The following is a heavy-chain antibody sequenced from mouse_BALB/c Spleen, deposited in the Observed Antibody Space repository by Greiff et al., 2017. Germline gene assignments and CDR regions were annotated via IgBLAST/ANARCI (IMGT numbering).Heavy chain of an antibody. CDR2: IRNKANGYTT. Sequence: DVMLVESGGGLVQPGGSLRLSCATSGFTFTDYYMSWVRQPPGKALEWLGFIRNKANGYTTEYSASVKGRFTISRDNSQSILYLQMNTLRAEDSATYYCARYWKFAYWGQGTLVTVSA. D-gene: IGHD4-1*01. J-gene: IGHJ3*01. CDR1: GFTFTDYY. V-gene: IGHV7-3*02. CDR3: ARYWKFAY.